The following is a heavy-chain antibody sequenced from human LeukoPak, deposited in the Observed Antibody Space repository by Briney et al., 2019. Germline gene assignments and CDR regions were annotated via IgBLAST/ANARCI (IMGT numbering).Heavy chain of an antibody. Sequence: SETLSLTCGVSGGSFSGYYWSWIRQSPGKGLEWIGEINHSGNTKSNPSLKNRLTMSVDTSKKHISLNLKSVTAADTAVYYCARFGFEYDIGSGIHFYYMDVWGTGTTVTVSS. V-gene: IGHV4-34*01. CDR1: GGSFSGYY. D-gene: IGHD3-10*01. CDR2: INHSGNT. CDR3: ARFGFEYDIGSGIHFYYMDV. J-gene: IGHJ6*03.